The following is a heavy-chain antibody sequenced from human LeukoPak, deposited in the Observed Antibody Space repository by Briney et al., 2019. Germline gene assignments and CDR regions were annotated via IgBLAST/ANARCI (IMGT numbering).Heavy chain of an antibody. D-gene: IGHD2-2*01. CDR1: GFTFSDAW. J-gene: IGHJ5*02. CDR2: IKSKSYGETI. Sequence: GGSLRLSCAASGFTFSDAWMNWIRQAPGKGLEWVGRIKSKSYGETIDYAEAVKGRFTISRDDSKNTLYLQMNSLKTEDAAVYYCSTGGGRYCSTTSCYYNHWGQGTLVTVSS. CDR3: STGGGRYCSTTSCYYNH. V-gene: IGHV3-15*01.